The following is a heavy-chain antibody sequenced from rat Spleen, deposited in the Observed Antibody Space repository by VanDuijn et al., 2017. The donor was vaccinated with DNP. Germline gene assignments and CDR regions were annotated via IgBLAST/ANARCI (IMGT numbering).Heavy chain of an antibody. J-gene: IGHJ2*01. Sequence: EVQLVKSGGGLIQPGRSLKLSCAASGFTFSDYYMAWVRQAPTKGLEWVAYISYNGGSTYYGDSVKGRFTISRDNAKSTLYLQMNSLRSEDMATYYCARRYYGSYFDYWGQGVMVTVSS. D-gene: IGHD1-6*01. V-gene: IGHV5-22*01. CDR3: ARRYYGSYFDY. CDR2: ISYNGGST. CDR1: GFTFSDYY.